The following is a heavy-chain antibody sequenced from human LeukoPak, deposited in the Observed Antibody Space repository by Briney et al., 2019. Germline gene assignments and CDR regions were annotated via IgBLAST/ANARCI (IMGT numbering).Heavy chain of an antibody. CDR2: ISGSGGST. V-gene: IGHV3-23*01. CDR1: GFTFNSYA. Sequence: PGGSLRLSCAASGFTFNSYAMSWVRQAPGKGLEWVSAISGSGGSTYYADSVKGRFTISRDNSKNTLYLQMNSLRAEDTAVYYCAKETHYDYGWGSYRYTGCFDYWGQGTLVTVSS. J-gene: IGHJ4*02. CDR3: AKETHYDYGWGSYRYTGCFDY. D-gene: IGHD3-16*02.